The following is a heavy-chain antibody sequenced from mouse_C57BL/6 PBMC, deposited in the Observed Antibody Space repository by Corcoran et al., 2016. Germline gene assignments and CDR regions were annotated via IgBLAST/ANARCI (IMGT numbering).Heavy chain of an antibody. D-gene: IGHD1-1*01. CDR1: GYTFTDYY. Sequence: QVQLQQSGPELMKPGASVKISCKASGYTFTDYYINWVKQRPGQGLEWIGWIFPGSGSTYYNEKFKGKATRTVDKSSSTAYMLLSSLTSEDSAVYFCARGGNYYGSSYGIDYWDHGTTLTVSS. V-gene: IGHV1-75*01. CDR2: IFPGSGST. CDR3: ARGGNYYGSSYGIDY. J-gene: IGHJ2*01.